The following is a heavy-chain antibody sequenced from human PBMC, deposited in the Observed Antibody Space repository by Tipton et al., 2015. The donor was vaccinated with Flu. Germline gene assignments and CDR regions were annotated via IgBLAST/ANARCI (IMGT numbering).Heavy chain of an antibody. CDR2: INHSGSA. CDR1: GGSFSGYY. Sequence: TLSLTCAVSGGSFSGYYWTWIRQSPGRGLEWIGEINHSGSANYNASLKSRVTMSVDSSMNQFSLHLTSVTASDTAIYYCARHPHTPMEDYFDYWGQGALVTVSS. V-gene: IGHV4-34*01. J-gene: IGHJ4*02. CDR3: ARHPHTPMEDYFDY. D-gene: IGHD2-15*01.